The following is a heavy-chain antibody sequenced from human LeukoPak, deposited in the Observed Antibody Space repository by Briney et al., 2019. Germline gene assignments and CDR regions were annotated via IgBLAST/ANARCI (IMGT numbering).Heavy chain of an antibody. J-gene: IGHJ5*02. D-gene: IGHD6-13*01. CDR1: GGTFSSYA. V-gene: IGHV1-69*13. Sequence: SVKVSCKASGGTFSSYAISWVRQAPGQGLEWMGGIIPIFGTANYAQKFQGRVTITADESTSTAYMELSSLRSEDTAVYYCARDLVAAAGRGAWFDPWGQGTLVTVSS. CDR2: IIPIFGTA. CDR3: ARDLVAAAGRGAWFDP.